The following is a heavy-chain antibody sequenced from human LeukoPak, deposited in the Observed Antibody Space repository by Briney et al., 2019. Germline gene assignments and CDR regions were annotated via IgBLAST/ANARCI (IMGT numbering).Heavy chain of an antibody. D-gene: IGHD4-17*01. J-gene: IGHJ4*02. CDR1: GFTFSRYA. Sequence: GGSLRLSCAASGFTFSRYAMSWVRQAPGKGLEWVSAICGGGGSTYYADSVKGRFTISRDNSKNTLYLQMNSLRAEDTAVYYCSKRHDYGDYQMSRGQGTLVTVSS. CDR3: SKRHDYGDYQMS. V-gene: IGHV3-23*01. CDR2: ICGGGGST.